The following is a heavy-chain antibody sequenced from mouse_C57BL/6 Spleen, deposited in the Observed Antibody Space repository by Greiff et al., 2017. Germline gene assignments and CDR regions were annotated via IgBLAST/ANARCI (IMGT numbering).Heavy chain of an antibody. Sequence: QVQLQQSGAELVRPGASVKLSCKASGYTFTDYYINWVKQRPGQGLEWIARIYPGSGNTYYNEKFKGKATLTAEKSSSTAYMQLSSLTSEDSAVYYCAREGYGRSLWYVDGWGTGTTVTVSS. D-gene: IGHD1-1*01. J-gene: IGHJ1*03. CDR3: AREGYGRSLWYVDG. CDR1: GYTFTDYY. CDR2: IYPGSGNT. V-gene: IGHV1-76*01.